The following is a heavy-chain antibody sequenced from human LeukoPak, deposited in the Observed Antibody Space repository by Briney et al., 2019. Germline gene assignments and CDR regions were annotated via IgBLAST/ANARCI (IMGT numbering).Heavy chain of an antibody. CDR2: INHSGST. D-gene: IGHD2-2*01. V-gene: IGHV4-34*01. J-gene: IGHJ4*02. CDR3: ARGHIVVVPAAKPFDY. Sequence: SETLSLTCAVYGGSFSGYYWSWIRQPPGKGLEWIGEINHSGSTSYNPSLKSRVTISVDTSKNQFSLKLSSVTAADTAVYYCARGHIVVVPAAKPFDYWGQGTLVTVSS. CDR1: GGSFSGYY.